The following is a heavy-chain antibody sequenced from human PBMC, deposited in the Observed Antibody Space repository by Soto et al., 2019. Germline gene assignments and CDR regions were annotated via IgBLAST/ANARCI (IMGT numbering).Heavy chain of an antibody. CDR2: IYPGDSDT. J-gene: IGHJ3*02. CDR3: ATQIFGVAINAFDI. V-gene: IGHV5-51*01. CDR1: GYSFTSYW. D-gene: IGHD3-3*01. Sequence: PRWSLNISCKGSGYSFTSYWIGWVRQMPGKGLEWMGIIYPGDSDTRYSPSFQGQVTISADKSISTAYLQWSSLKASDTAMYYCATQIFGVAINAFDIWGQGTMVTVSS.